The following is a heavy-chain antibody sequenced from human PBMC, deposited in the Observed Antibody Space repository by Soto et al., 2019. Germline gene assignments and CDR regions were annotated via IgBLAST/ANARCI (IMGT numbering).Heavy chain of an antibody. CDR1: GGSVSSGSYY. V-gene: IGHV4-61*01. Sequence: SETLSLTCTVSGGSVSSGSYYWSWIRQPPGKGLEWIGYIYYSGSTNYNPSLKSRVTISVGTSKNQFSLKLSSVTAADTAVYYCARGPFDEIVGLDYWGQGTLVTVSS. CDR3: ARGPFDEIVGLDY. D-gene: IGHD3-22*01. J-gene: IGHJ4*02. CDR2: IYYSGST.